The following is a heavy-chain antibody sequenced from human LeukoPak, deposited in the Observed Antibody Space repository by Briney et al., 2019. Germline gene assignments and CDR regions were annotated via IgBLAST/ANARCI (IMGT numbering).Heavy chain of an antibody. CDR3: ARDELPLSSSSVGDY. D-gene: IGHD6-13*01. V-gene: IGHV4-34*01. CDR1: GGSFSGYY. Sequence: SETLSLTCAVYGGSFSGYYWSWIRQPPGKGLEWIGEINHSGSTNYNPSLKSRVTISVDTSKNQFSLKLSSVTAADTAVYYCARDELPLSSSSVGDYWGQGTLVTVSS. CDR2: INHSGST. J-gene: IGHJ4*02.